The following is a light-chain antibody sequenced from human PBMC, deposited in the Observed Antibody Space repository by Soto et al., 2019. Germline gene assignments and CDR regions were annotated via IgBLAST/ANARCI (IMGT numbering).Light chain of an antibody. CDR3: HPFSTFLLT. Sequence: RDRVTITCRASQSISSWLAWYQQKPGKAPKLLIYDASSLESGVPSRFSGSGSGTEFTPTISIFMPADFGIRYSHPFSTFLLTFAP. CDR1: QSISSW. J-gene: IGKJ3*01. V-gene: IGKV1-5*01. CDR2: DAS.